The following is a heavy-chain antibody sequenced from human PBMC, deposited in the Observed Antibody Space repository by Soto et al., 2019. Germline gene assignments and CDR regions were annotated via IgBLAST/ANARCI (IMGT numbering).Heavy chain of an antibody. CDR1: GGSISSYY. Sequence: QVQLQESGPGLVKPSETLSLTCTVSGGSISSYYWSWIRQPPGKGLEWIGYIYYSGSTNYNPSLKSRVTISVDTSKNQFSLKLSSVTAADTAVYYCARRPLYYYDSSGVGWFDPWGQGTLVTVSS. D-gene: IGHD3-22*01. V-gene: IGHV4-59*08. CDR2: IYYSGST. CDR3: ARRPLYYYDSSGVGWFDP. J-gene: IGHJ5*02.